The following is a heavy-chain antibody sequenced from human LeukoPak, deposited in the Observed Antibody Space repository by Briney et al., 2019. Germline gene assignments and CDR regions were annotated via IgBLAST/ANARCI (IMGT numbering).Heavy chain of an antibody. Sequence: GASVKVSCKASGGTFSSYAISWVRRAPGQGLEWMGGIIPIFGTANYAQKFQGRVTITADESTSTAYMELSSLRSEDTAVYYCARGGMYSSSSLNYWGQGTLVTVSS. CDR3: ARGGMYSSSSLNY. V-gene: IGHV1-69*13. CDR1: GGTFSSYA. D-gene: IGHD6-6*01. CDR2: IIPIFGTA. J-gene: IGHJ4*02.